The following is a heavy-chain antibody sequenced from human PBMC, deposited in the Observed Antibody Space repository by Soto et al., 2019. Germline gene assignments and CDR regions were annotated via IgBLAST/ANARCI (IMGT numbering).Heavy chain of an antibody. J-gene: IGHJ4*02. CDR1: GFTFSSYG. CDR2: ISYDGSNK. V-gene: IGHV3-30*18. D-gene: IGHD3-10*01. Sequence: QVQLVESGGGVVQPGRSLRLSCAASGFTFSSYGMHWVRQAPGKGLEWVAVISYDGSNKYYADSVKGRFTISRDNSKNTLYLQMNSLRAEDTAVYYWAKDSGGSGSYKGSFDYWGQGSLVTVSS. CDR3: AKDSGGSGSYKGSFDY.